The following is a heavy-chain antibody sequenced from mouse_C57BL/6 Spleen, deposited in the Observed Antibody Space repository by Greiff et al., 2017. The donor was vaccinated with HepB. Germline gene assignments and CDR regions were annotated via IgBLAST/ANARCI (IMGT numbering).Heavy chain of an antibody. V-gene: IGHV1-81*01. CDR2: IYPRSGNT. D-gene: IGHD1-1*01. J-gene: IGHJ1*03. CDR3: ARLDDDYGSSHWYFDV. CDR1: GYTFTSYG. Sequence: QVQLQQSGAELARPGASVKLSCKASGYTFTSYGISWVKQRTGQGLEWIGEIYPRSGNTYYNEKFKGKATLTADKSSSTADMELRSLTSEDSAVYFCARLDDDYGSSHWYFDVWGTGTTVTVSS.